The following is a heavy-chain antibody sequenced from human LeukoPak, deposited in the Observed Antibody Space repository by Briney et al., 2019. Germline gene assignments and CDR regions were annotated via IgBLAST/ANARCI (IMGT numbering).Heavy chain of an antibody. CDR3: ATEAGSYYNAFLDY. V-gene: IGHV1-24*01. CDR1: GYTLTELS. Sequence: GASVKVSCKVSGYTLTELSMHWVRQAPGKGLEWMGGFDPEDGETIYAQKFQGRVTMTEDTSTDTAYMELSSLRSEDTAVYYCATEAGSYYNAFLDYWGQGTLVTVSS. D-gene: IGHD3-10*01. CDR2: FDPEDGET. J-gene: IGHJ4*02.